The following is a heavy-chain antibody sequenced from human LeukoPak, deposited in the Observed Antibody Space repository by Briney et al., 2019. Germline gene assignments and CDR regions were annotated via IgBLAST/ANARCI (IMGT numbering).Heavy chain of an antibody. V-gene: IGHV1-18*01. CDR3: ARGSPLDHY. J-gene: IGHJ4*02. CDR2: ISTYNVKT. Sequence: ASVKVSCKASGYIFTSYDISWVRQAPGQGLEWMGWISTYNVKTNYAQKLQGRVTMTTDTSTSTAYMELRSLRSDDTAVYYCARGSPLDHYWGQGTLVTVSS. CDR1: GYIFTSYD.